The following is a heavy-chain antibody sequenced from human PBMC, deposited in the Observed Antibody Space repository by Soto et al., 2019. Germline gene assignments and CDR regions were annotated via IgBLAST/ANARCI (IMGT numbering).Heavy chain of an antibody. CDR2: ISSSSSYI. D-gene: IGHD2-15*01. J-gene: IGHJ6*03. CDR3: ARVGGYYYYYMDV. CDR1: GFTFSSFS. Sequence: EVQLVESGGGLVKPGGSRRLSCAASGFTFSSFSMNGVRQAPGRGREWVSSISSSSSYIYYADSVKGRFTISRDNAKNSLYLQMNSLRAEDTAVYYCARVGGYYYYYMDVWGKGTTVTVSS. V-gene: IGHV3-21*01.